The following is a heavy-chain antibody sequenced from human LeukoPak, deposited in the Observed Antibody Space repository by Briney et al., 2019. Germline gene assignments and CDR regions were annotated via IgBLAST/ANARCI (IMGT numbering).Heavy chain of an antibody. CDR2: ISYDGTSK. CDR3: AKAPYSGSPYYFDY. D-gene: IGHD1-26*01. Sequence: QSGGSLRLSCAASGFTFTSYAMHWVRQAPGKGLEWVAVISYDGTSKSSADSVQGRFTISRDNSKNTLYLQMNSLRAEDTAVYYCAKAPYSGSPYYFDYWGQGTLVTVSS. J-gene: IGHJ4*02. CDR1: GFTFTSYA. V-gene: IGHV3-30*18.